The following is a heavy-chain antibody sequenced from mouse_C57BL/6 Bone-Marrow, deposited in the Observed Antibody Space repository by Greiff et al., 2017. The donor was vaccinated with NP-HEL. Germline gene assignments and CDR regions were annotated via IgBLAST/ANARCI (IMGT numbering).Heavy chain of an antibody. CDR1: GYTFTSYW. D-gene: IGHD1-2*01. CDR2: IDPSDSYT. J-gene: IGHJ2*01. Sequence: QVQLQQPGAELVKPGASVKLSCKASGYTFTSYWMQWVKQRPGQGLEWIGEIDPSDSYTNYNQKFKGKATLTVDTSSSTAYMQLSSLTSEDSAVYYCARSGITTAHYFDYWGQGTTLTVSS. V-gene: IGHV1-50*01. CDR3: ARSGITTAHYFDY.